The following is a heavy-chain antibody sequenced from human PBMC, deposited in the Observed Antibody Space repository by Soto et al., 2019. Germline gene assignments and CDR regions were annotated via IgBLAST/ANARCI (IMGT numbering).Heavy chain of an antibody. CDR3: ARGLTVYSAVLYCYYAMDV. D-gene: IGHD2-8*01. CDR1: GGTFKSYV. CDR2: FIPLFGTP. Sequence: QVQLVQSGAEVKKPGSSVKVSCKASGGTFKSYVFSWVRQAPGQGLEWMGGFIPLFGTPNYAQKFQGRVTMTADESTGTLYMEMSSLTSEDSAVYYCARGLTVYSAVLYCYYAMDVWGQGTTVTVFS. V-gene: IGHV1-69*01. J-gene: IGHJ6*02.